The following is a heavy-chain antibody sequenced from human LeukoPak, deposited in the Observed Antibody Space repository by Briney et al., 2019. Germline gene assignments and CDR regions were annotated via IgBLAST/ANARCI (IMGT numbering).Heavy chain of an antibody. J-gene: IGHJ4*02. CDR3: AKDNPGRDY. Sequence: PGRSLGLSCAASGFTFDDYAMHWVRQAPGKGLEWVSGISWNSGSIGYADSVKGRFTISRDNAKNSLYLQMNSLRAEDTALYYCAKDNPGRDYWGQGTLVTVSS. CDR2: ISWNSGSI. CDR1: GFTFDDYA. V-gene: IGHV3-9*01.